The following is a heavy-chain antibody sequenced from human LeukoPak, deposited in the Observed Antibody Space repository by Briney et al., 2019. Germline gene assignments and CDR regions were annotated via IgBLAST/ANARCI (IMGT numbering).Heavy chain of an antibody. CDR2: ISSSSSYI. CDR3: ARDLGGEMVAWFDP. Sequence: GGSLRLSCAASGFTFSSYSMNWVRQAPGKGLEWVSSISSSSSYIYYADSVKGRFTISRDNAKNSLYLQMNSLSAEDTAVYYCARDLGGEMVAWFDPWGQGTLVTVSS. V-gene: IGHV3-21*01. D-gene: IGHD2-8*01. CDR1: GFTFSSYS. J-gene: IGHJ5*02.